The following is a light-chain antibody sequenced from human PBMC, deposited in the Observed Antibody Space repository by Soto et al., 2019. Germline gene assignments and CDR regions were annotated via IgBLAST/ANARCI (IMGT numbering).Light chain of an antibody. CDR1: SSDVGTYNY. CDR3: QSYDSTLSARYV. V-gene: IGLV2-8*01. CDR2: EVN. Sequence: LTQPPSASGSPGQSVTISCTGTSSDVGTYNYVSWYQQHPGKAPKLMIYEVNKRPAGVPDRFSGSKSGIMASLTVSGLQAEDEGDYYCQSYDSTLSARYVFGTGTKVTVL. J-gene: IGLJ1*01.